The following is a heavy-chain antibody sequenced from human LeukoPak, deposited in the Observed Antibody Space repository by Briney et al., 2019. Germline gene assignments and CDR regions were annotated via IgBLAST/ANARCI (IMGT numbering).Heavy chain of an antibody. J-gene: IGHJ4*02. Sequence: GRSLRLSCAASGFAFSSFAIHWVRQAPGKGLEWVAVISSDGSNKYYADSVKGRFTISRDNSKDTLYLQMNSLRAEDTALYYCARDPSQHLVRGVFYFDYWGQGALVTVSS. CDR1: GFAFSSFA. CDR3: ARDPSQHLVRGVFYFDY. V-gene: IGHV3-30*01. CDR2: ISSDGSNK. D-gene: IGHD6-6*01.